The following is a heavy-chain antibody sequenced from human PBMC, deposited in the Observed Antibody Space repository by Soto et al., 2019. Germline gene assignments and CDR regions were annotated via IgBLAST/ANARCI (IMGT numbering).Heavy chain of an antibody. CDR1: GFTFSSYG. Sequence: QVQLVESGGGVVQPGRSLRLSCAASGFTFSSYGMHWVRQAPGKGLEWVAVIWYDGSNKYYADSVKGRFTISRDNSKNTLYRQMNSLRAEDTAVYYCARTPIVATSNDHLDAFDIWGQGTMVTVSS. D-gene: IGHD5-12*01. V-gene: IGHV3-33*01. CDR2: IWYDGSNK. CDR3: ARTPIVATSNDHLDAFDI. J-gene: IGHJ3*02.